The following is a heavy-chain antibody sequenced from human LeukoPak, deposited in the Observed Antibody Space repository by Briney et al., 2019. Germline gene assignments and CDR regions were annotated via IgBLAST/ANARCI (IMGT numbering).Heavy chain of an antibody. CDR2: FDPEDGET. D-gene: IGHD3-10*01. Sequence: VASVKVSCKVSGYTLTELSMHWVRQAPGKGLEWMGGFDPEDGETIYAQKFQGRVTMTEDTSTDTAYMELSSLRSEDTAVYYCATEPYYYGPGSYYNGYYFDYWGQGTLVTVSS. V-gene: IGHV1-24*01. CDR1: GYTLTELS. CDR3: ATEPYYYGPGSYYNGYYFDY. J-gene: IGHJ4*02.